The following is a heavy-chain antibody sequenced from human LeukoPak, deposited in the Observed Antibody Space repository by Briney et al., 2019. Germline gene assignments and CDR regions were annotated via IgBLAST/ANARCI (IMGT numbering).Heavy chain of an antibody. CDR3: SRGGWPTAGTPRMDV. V-gene: IGHV3-33*01. J-gene: IGHJ6*02. CDR1: GFTFSGHG. Sequence: GGSLRLSCAASGFTFSGHGIHWVRHAPGKGLEWVAIIYYDGKNKYYADSAKGRFTISRDNPKNTAYLQMNSLSGDDSGVYYCSRGGWPTAGTPRMDVWGQGTTVIVSS. D-gene: IGHD6-13*01. CDR2: IYYDGKNK.